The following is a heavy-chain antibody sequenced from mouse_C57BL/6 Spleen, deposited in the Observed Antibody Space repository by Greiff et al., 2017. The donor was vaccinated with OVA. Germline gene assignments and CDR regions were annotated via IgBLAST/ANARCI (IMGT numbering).Heavy chain of an antibody. J-gene: IGHJ2*01. CDR2: INPNYGTT. CDR3: ARRAGGYFDY. Sequence: EVQLQQSGPELVKPGASVKISCKASGYSFTDYNMNWVKQSNGKSLEWIGVINPNYGTTSYNQKFKGKATLTVDPSSSTAYLQLNSLTSDVSAVYCCARRAGGYFDYWGQGTTLTVSS. CDR1: GYSFTDYN. V-gene: IGHV1-39*01. D-gene: IGHD4-1*01.